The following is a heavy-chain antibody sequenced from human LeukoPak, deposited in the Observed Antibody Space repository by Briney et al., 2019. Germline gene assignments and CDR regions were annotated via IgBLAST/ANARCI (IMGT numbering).Heavy chain of an antibody. V-gene: IGHV3-23*01. Sequence: GGSLTLSCAASGFTFSSYAMSWVRQAPGKGLEWVSAISGSGGSTYYADSVKGRFTISRDNSKNTLYLQMNSLRAEDTAVYYCAKDDSGWMRVGLDYWGQGTLVTVSS. J-gene: IGHJ4*02. CDR3: AKDDSGWMRVGLDY. CDR1: GFTFSSYA. CDR2: ISGSGGST. D-gene: IGHD6-25*01.